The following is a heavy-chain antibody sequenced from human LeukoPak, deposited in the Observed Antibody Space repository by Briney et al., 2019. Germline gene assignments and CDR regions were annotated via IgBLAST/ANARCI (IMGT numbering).Heavy chain of an antibody. D-gene: IGHD6-25*01. CDR3: ARDVSGWGYAFDI. Sequence: PSQTLSLTCTVSGGSISSGAYYWTWIRQHPGKGLEWIGYIHSRGTTDYNSSLKSRVIISADTSKNHFSLRLSSVTAADAAVYYCARDVSGWGYAFDIWGQGQWSPSLQ. V-gene: IGHV4-31*03. CDR2: IHSRGTT. J-gene: IGHJ3*02. CDR1: GGSISSGAYY.